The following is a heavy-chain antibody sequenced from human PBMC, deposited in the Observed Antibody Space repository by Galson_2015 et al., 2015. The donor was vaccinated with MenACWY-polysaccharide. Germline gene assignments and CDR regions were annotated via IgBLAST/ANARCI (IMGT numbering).Heavy chain of an antibody. CDR2: IYASDSET. Sequence: QSGAEVKKPGESLRISCKVSGYRFAGYWIGWVRQMSGKGLEWMGIIYASDSETRYNPSFQGQVTITADRSTSTAYLHLGSLKASDTAMYYWGRVYPGNYDAMDVWGQGTTVIVPS. D-gene: IGHD2-8*01. J-gene: IGHJ6*02. CDR1: GYRFAGYW. CDR3: GRVYPGNYDAMDV. V-gene: IGHV5-51*01.